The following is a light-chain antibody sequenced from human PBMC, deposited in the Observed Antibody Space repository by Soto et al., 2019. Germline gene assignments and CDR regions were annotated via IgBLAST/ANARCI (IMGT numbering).Light chain of an antibody. CDR3: QPANSFPLT. J-gene: IGKJ4*01. CDR2: AAS. CDR1: QDISSW. V-gene: IGKV1-12*01. Sequence: DIQMTQSPSSVSASVGDRVTITCRASQDISSWLAWYQHHPGKAPKLLIYAASSLQXGVPXRFXXXXXXXXXXXXXXXXQPEDFATYYCQPANSFPLTFGGGTKVEIK.